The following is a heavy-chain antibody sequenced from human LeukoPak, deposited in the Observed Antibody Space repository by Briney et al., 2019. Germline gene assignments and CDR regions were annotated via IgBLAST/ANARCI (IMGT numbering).Heavy chain of an antibody. CDR2: IKEDGSRN. Sequence: GGSLRLSCTASGFTISNNWMSWVRHAPGKGLEWVANIKEDGSRNHYVDSVKGRFTISRDNAKGSLYLQMNSLRAEDTAVYYCARQLSGWYDADPYWGQGTLVTVSS. J-gene: IGHJ4*02. V-gene: IGHV3-7*05. D-gene: IGHD6-19*01. CDR3: ARQLSGWYDADPY. CDR1: GFTISNNW.